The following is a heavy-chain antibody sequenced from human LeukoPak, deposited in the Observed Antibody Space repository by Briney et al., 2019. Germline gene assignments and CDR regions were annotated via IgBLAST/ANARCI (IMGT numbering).Heavy chain of an antibody. V-gene: IGHV1-69*06. CDR3: ARAGLWDIVVVVAADADAFDI. CDR1: GGTFSSYA. D-gene: IGHD2-15*01. CDR2: IIPIFGTA. Sequence: ASVEVSCKASGGTFSSYAISWVRQAPGQGLEWMGGIIPIFGTANYAQKFQGRVTITADKSTSTAYMELSSLRSEDTAVYYCARAGLWDIVVVVAADADAFDIWGQGTMVTVSS. J-gene: IGHJ3*02.